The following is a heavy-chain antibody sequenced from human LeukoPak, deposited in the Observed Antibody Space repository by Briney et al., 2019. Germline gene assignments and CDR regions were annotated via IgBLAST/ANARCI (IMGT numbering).Heavy chain of an antibody. V-gene: IGHV3-23*01. CDR3: ARVSDSSGYYYDY. CDR2: ISGSGGST. CDR1: GFTFSSYA. Sequence: GGSLRLSCAASGFTFSSYAMSWVRQAPGKGLEWVSAISGSGGSTYYADSVKGRFTISRDNSKNTLYLQMNSLRAEDTAVYYCARVSDSSGYYYDYWGQGTLVTVSS. J-gene: IGHJ4*02. D-gene: IGHD3-22*01.